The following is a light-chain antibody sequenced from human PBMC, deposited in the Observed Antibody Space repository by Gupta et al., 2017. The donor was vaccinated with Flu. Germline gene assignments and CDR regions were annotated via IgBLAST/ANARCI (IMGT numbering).Light chain of an antibody. CDR1: QSISLW. Sequence: DVQMTQSPSTLSASVGDRVTITWRASQSISLWLAWYQQKPGRAPKVLIYKASSLESGVPSRFSGTGSGTEFTLTISSLQPDDFATYFCQQYISSPATFGQGTKVQIK. CDR2: KAS. J-gene: IGKJ2*01. CDR3: QQYISSPAT. V-gene: IGKV1-5*03.